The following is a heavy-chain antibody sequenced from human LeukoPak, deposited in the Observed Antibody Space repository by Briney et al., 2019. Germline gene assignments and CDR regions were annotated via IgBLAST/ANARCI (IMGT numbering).Heavy chain of an antibody. J-gene: IGHJ6*02. V-gene: IGHV3-11*01. CDR1: GFTFSDYY. CDR3: ARDSIFWPYYYGMDV. CDR2: ISSSGRTV. Sequence: GGSLRLSCAASGFTFSDYYMTWIRQAPGKGPEWVSYISSSGRTVDYADSVKGRFTISRDNAKKSLYLQMNSLRAEDTAVYYCARDSIFWPYYYGMDVWGQGTTVTVSS. D-gene: IGHD3-3*01.